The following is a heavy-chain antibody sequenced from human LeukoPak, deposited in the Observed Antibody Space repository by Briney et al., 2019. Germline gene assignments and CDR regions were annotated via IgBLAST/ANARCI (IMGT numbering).Heavy chain of an antibody. CDR3: ARAPNPYCSSTSCSYYYGMDV. CDR1: GYTFTSYG. Sequence: ASVKVSCKASGYTFTSYGISWVRQAPGQGLEWMGWISAYNGNTNYAQKLQGRVTMTTDTSTSTAYMELSSLRSDDTAVYYCARAPNPYCSSTSCSYYYGMDVWGQGTTVTVSS. J-gene: IGHJ6*02. D-gene: IGHD2-2*01. V-gene: IGHV1-18*01. CDR2: ISAYNGNT.